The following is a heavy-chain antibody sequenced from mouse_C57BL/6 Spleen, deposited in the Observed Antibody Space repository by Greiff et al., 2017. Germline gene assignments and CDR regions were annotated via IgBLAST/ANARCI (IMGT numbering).Heavy chain of an antibody. CDR3: ARNYYGSYYAMGY. CDR2: INPSNGGT. D-gene: IGHD1-1*01. V-gene: IGHV1-53*01. CDR1: GYTFTSYW. Sequence: VQLQQPGTELVKPGASVKLSCKASGYTFTSYWMHWVKQRPGQGLEWIGNINPSNGGTNYNEKFKSKATLTVDKSSSTAYMQLSSLTSEDSAVYYGARNYYGSYYAMGYWGQGTSVTVSS. J-gene: IGHJ4*01.